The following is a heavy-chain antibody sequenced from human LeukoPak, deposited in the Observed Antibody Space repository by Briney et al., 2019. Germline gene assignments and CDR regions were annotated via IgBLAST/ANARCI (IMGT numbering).Heavy chain of an antibody. CDR3: ARHGMATIIN. CDR2: INYSGNT. Sequence: SETLSLTCTVSGGSISSSSYYWSWIRQPPGKGLEWIGSINYSGNTYYSPSLKSRATISAETSKNQFSLKLSSVTAADTAVFYCARHGMATIINWGQGTLVTVSS. V-gene: IGHV4-39*01. J-gene: IGHJ4*02. CDR1: GGSISSSSYY. D-gene: IGHD5-24*01.